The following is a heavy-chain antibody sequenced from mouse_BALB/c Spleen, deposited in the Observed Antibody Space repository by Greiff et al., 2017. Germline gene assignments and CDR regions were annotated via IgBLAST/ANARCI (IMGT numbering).Heavy chain of an antibody. CDR3: ARRGKTGLDY. D-gene: IGHD4-1*01. Sequence: QVQLKESGAELARPGASVKLSCKASGYTFTSYWMQWVKQRPGQGLEWIGAIYPGDGDTRYTQKFKGKATLTADKSSSTAYMQLSSLASEDSAVYYCARRGKTGLDYWGQGTTLTVSS. V-gene: IGHV1-87*01. J-gene: IGHJ2*01. CDR1: GYTFTSYW. CDR2: IYPGDGDT.